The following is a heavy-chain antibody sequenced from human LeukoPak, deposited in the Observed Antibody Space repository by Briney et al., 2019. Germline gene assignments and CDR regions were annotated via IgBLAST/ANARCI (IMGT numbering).Heavy chain of an antibody. D-gene: IGHD3-3*01. J-gene: IGHJ3*02. CDR1: GGSISSGGYY. CDR3: ARDLGDGDFGVVMGAFDI. CDR2: IYHSGST. Sequence: SETLSLTCTVSGGSISSGGYYWSWIRQPPGKGLEWIGYIYHSGSTYYNPSLKSRVTISVDRSKNQFSLKLSSVTAADTAVYYCARDLGDGDFGVVMGAFDIWGQGTRVTVSS. V-gene: IGHV4-30-2*01.